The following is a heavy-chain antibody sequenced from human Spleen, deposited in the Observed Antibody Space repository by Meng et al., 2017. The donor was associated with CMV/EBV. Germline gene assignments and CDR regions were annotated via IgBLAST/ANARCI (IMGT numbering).Heavy chain of an antibody. CDR1: GFTFGDYS. CDR2: ISWNSGNK. V-gene: IGHV3-9*01. CDR3: ASLTRAQSSYYFDL. D-gene: IGHD2-2*01. Sequence: SLKISCAASGFTFGDYSMHWVRQAPGKGLEWVSGISWNSGNKDYADSVKGRFTISRDNAKNSLYLQMNSLRAEDTALYFCASLTRAQSSYYFDLWGQGTLVTVSS. J-gene: IGHJ4*02.